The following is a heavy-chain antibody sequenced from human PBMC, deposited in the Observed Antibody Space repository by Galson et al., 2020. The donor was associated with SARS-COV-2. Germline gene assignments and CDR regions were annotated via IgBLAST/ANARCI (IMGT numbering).Heavy chain of an antibody. V-gene: IGHV3-11*01. CDR2: IISSGSTI. CDR1: GFTFSDYY. D-gene: IGHD3-3*01. J-gene: IGHJ4*02. Sequence: NSGGSLRLSCAASGFTFSDYYMSWIRQAPGKGLEWVSYIISSGSTIYYADSVKGRLTISRDNAKNSLYLQMNSLRAEDTAVYYCARLDFWSGYYIDYWGQGTLVTVSS. CDR3: ARLDFWSGYYIDY.